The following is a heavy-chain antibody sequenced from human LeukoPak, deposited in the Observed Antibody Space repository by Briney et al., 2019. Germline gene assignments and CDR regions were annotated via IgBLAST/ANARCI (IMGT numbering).Heavy chain of an antibody. CDR1: GFTFSSYA. D-gene: IGHD4-17*01. Sequence: GGSLRLSCAASGFTFSSYAMSWVRQAPGKGLEWVSGISGSGGSTDYADPVKGRFTISRDNSKNTLYLQMNSLRAEDTAVYYCANYGKHDYWGQGTLVTVSS. CDR2: ISGSGGST. CDR3: ANYGKHDY. V-gene: IGHV3-23*01. J-gene: IGHJ4*02.